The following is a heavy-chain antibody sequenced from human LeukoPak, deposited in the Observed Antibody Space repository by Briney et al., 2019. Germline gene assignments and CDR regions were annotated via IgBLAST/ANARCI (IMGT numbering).Heavy chain of an antibody. D-gene: IGHD6-13*01. V-gene: IGHV3-23*01. CDR1: GFTFGSSA. J-gene: IGHJ4*02. Sequence: GGSLRLSCAASGFTFGSSAMSWVRQAPGKGPEWVSTFSRSGPDTYYADSVKGRFTIFRDNSKNTLYLRMNSLRAEDTAVYYCAKGSLGSWYYFDYWGQGTLVTVSS. CDR2: FSRSGPDT. CDR3: AKGSLGSWYYFDY.